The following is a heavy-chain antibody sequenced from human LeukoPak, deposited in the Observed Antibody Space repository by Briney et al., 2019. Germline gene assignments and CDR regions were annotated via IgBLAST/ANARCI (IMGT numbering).Heavy chain of an antibody. Sequence: SETLSLTCTVSGYSIRSGFYWGWIRQPPGKGLEWIGNIYHSGITYYTPSLSSRVTMSVDTSKNQFSLKLSSVTAVDTALYYCARGYSSSWYFNWFDPWGQGTLVTVSS. CDR3: ARGYSSSWYFNWFDP. D-gene: IGHD6-13*01. V-gene: IGHV4-38-2*02. CDR2: IYHSGIT. CDR1: GYSIRSGFY. J-gene: IGHJ5*02.